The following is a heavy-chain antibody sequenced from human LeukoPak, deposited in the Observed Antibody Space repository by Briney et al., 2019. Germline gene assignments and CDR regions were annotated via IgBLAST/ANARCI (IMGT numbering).Heavy chain of an antibody. V-gene: IGHV3-33*01. D-gene: IGHD6-13*01. CDR2: IWYDGSNK. CDR1: GFTFSSYG. J-gene: IGHJ6*03. CDR3: ARVAAAGIYYYYYMDV. Sequence: GGSLRLSCAASGFTFSSYGMHWVRQAPGKGLEWVAVIWYDGSNKYYADSVKGRFTISRDNSKNTLYLQMNSLRAEDTAVYYCARVAAAGIYYYYYMDVWGKGTTVTVSS.